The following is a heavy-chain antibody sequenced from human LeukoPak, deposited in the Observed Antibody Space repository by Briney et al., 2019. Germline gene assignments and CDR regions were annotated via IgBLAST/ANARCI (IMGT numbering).Heavy chain of an antibody. D-gene: IGHD6-19*01. CDR3: ARQWLVSPLFDY. Sequence: SETLSLTCTVSGGSVSGYYWSWFRQPPGKGLEWIGEINHSGSTNYNPSLKSRVTISVDTSKNQLSLKLSSMTAADTAVYYCARQWLVSPLFDYWGQGTLVTVSS. J-gene: IGHJ4*02. CDR1: GGSVSGYY. CDR2: INHSGST. V-gene: IGHV4-34*01.